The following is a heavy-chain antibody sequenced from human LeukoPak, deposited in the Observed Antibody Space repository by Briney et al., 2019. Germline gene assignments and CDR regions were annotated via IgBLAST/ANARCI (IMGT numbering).Heavy chain of an antibody. CDR2: VHSSGST. D-gene: IGHD1-26*01. J-gene: IGHJ5*02. CDR1: GGSISGYF. CDR3: ARSGREFDP. V-gene: IGHV4-59*12. Sequence: SETLSLTCTVSGGSISGYFWSWFRQPPGKGLEWIGYVHSSGSTNYNPSLKSRVAISVDTSKNQFSLKLSSVTAADTAVYYCARSGREFDPRGQGTLVTVSS.